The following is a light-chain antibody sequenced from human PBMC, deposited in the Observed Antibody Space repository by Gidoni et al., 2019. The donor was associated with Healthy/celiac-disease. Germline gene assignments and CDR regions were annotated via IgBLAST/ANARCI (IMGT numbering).Light chain of an antibody. V-gene: IGKV1-33*01. J-gene: IGKJ3*01. Sequence: DIQQTQSPSSLSSSVGDRVTITCQASQDISNYLNWYQQKPGKAPKLLIYDASNLETGVPSRFSGSGSGTDFTFTISSLQPEDIATYYCQQYDNLFTFGPGTKVDIK. CDR2: DAS. CDR3: QQYDNLFT. CDR1: QDISNY.